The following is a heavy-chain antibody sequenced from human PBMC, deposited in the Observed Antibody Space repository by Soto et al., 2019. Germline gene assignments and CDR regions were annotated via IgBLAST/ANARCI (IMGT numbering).Heavy chain of an antibody. CDR3: AKALESSGYAFGY. V-gene: IGHV3-23*01. CDR1: GFTFSSYA. CDR2: ISGSGGST. Sequence: AGSLRLSCAASGFTFSSYAMSWVRQVPGKGLEWVSAISGSGGSTYYADSVKGRFTISRDNSKNTLYLQMNSLRAEDTAVYYCAKALESSGYAFGYWGQGTLVTVSS. D-gene: IGHD3-22*01. J-gene: IGHJ4*02.